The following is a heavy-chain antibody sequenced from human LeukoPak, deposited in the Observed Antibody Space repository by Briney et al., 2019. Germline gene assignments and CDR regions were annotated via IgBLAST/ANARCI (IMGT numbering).Heavy chain of an antibody. CDR3: VKHPRATLYSSSWGFFDY. V-gene: IGHV3-64D*06. D-gene: IGHD6-13*01. J-gene: IGHJ4*02. Sequence: PGGSLRLSCSASGFTFSSYAMHWVRQAPGKGLEYVSAISSNGGSTYYADSVKGRFTISRDNSKNTLYLQMSSLRAEDTAVYYCVKHPRATLYSSSWGFFDYWGQGTLVTVSS. CDR1: GFTFSSYA. CDR2: ISSNGGST.